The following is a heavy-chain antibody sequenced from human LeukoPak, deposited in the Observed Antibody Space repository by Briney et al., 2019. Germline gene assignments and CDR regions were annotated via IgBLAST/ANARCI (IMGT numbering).Heavy chain of an antibody. Sequence: GGSLRLSCAASGFTFSSYWMSWVRQAPGKGLEWVGKIKQDGSEKYFVDSVKGRFTISRDNAKNSLYLQMDSLRAEDTAIYYCAREPFGSGSYPLDSWGQGTLVTVSS. V-gene: IGHV3-7*01. CDR3: AREPFGSGSYPLDS. D-gene: IGHD3-10*01. CDR1: GFTFSSYW. J-gene: IGHJ4*02. CDR2: IKQDGSEK.